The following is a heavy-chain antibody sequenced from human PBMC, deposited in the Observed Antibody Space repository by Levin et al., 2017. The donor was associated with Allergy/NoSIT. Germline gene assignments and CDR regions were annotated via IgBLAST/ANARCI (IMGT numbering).Heavy chain of an antibody. J-gene: IGHJ4*02. CDR2: ISTSGAST. V-gene: IGHV3-23*01. CDR1: GFTFSSYA. Sequence: GGSLRLSCAASGFTFSSYAMSWVRQAPGKGLEWVSAISTSGASTDYADSVTGRFTISRDNSKNTLFLQLNSLRAEDTAVYYCAKGPRGYSYGYVIDYWGQGTLVTVSS. D-gene: IGHD5-18*01. CDR3: AKGPRGYSYGYVIDY.